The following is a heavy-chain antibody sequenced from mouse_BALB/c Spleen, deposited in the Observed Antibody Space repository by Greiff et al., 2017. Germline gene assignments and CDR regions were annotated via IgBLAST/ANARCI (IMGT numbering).Heavy chain of an antibody. D-gene: IGHD4-1*01. V-gene: IGHV3-2*02. CDR3: ARRNWDQAMDY. Sequence: EVKLVESGPGLVKPSQSLSLTCTVTGYSITSDYAWNWIRQFPGNKLEWMGYISYRGSTSYNPSLKSRISITRDTTKNQFFLQLNSVTTEDTATYYCARRNWDQAMDYWGQGTSVTVSS. CDR1: GYSITSDYA. J-gene: IGHJ4*01. CDR2: ISYRGST.